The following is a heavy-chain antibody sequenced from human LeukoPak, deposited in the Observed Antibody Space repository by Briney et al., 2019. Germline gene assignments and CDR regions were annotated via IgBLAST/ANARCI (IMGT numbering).Heavy chain of an antibody. D-gene: IGHD1-7*01. J-gene: IGHJ4*02. CDR3: ARRNYPYYFDY. V-gene: IGHV4-39*01. Sequence: SETLSLTCTVSGGSIDSRNNYWGWIRQPPGKGLEWIAIISDTGTTYYSPSLKSRLTISVDTSKNQFSLTLSSVTAADTAVYYCARRNYPYYFDYWGQGTLVTVSS. CDR1: GGSIDSRNNY. CDR2: ISDTGTT.